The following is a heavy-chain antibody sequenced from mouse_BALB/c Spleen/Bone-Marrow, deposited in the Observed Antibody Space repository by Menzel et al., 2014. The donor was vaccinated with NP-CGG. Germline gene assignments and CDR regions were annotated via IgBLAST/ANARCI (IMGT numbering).Heavy chain of an antibody. V-gene: IGHV1-85*01. J-gene: IGHJ3*01. Sequence: LQESGAELVKPGASVKLSCKASGYTFTSYDINWVRQRPEQGLEWIGWIFHGDGGTKCNEKFKGKAIMTTDKSSSTAYMQLNRLTFEDSAAYFCARLYMYAFFSYWGQGTLVTVSA. D-gene: IGHD2-14*01. CDR2: IFHGDGGT. CDR3: ARLYMYAFFSY. CDR1: GYTFTSYD.